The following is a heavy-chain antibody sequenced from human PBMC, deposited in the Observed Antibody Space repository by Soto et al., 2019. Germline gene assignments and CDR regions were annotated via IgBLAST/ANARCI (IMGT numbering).Heavy chain of an antibody. D-gene: IGHD1-20*01. Sequence: QVQLQESGPGLVKPSQTLSLTCTVSGGPINSGEYYWSWIRQPPGKGLEWLGYIYYSGSTYYNPSLNSRVSISMDKSKSQFSLTLTSVTAADTAVYYCARDTRDNWNYFDYWGQGILVAVSS. V-gene: IGHV4-30-4*01. CDR2: IYYSGST. CDR3: ARDTRDNWNYFDY. CDR1: GGPINSGEYY. J-gene: IGHJ4*02.